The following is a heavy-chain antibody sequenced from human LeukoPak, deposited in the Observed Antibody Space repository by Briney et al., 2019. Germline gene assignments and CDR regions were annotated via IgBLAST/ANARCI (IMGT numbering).Heavy chain of an antibody. CDR1: GFTFSDHY. CDR2: SRNKANSYTT. D-gene: IGHD2/OR15-2a*01. J-gene: IGHJ6*02. CDR3: VRNSLLQGHNVMDV. V-gene: IGHV3-72*01. Sequence: GGSLRLSCAASGFTFSDHYMDWARQAPGKGLEWVGRSRNKANSYTTEYAASVKGRFIISRDDSKTSMNLQMSSLTTEDTAVYYCVRNSLLQGHNVMDVWGQGTTVTVSS.